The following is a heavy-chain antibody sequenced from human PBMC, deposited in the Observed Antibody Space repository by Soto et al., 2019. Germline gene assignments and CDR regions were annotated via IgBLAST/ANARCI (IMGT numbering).Heavy chain of an antibody. D-gene: IGHD3-9*01. Sequence: GGSLRLSCSASGFTFRSYGMHWVRQAPGKGLEWVAVISYDGSTKYYADALKGRFTISRDNSKSTLYLQMNSLRAEDTAVYYCAIDWNDILIGYIYDHWGQGTLVTVPS. CDR3: AIDWNDILIGYIYDH. J-gene: IGHJ4*02. V-gene: IGHV3-30*03. CDR1: GFTFRSYG. CDR2: ISYDGSTK.